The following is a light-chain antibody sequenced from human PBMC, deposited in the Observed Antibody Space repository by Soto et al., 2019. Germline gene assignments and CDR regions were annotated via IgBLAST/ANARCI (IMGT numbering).Light chain of an antibody. CDR1: QSVSTSY. J-gene: IGKJ1*01. CDR2: GAS. V-gene: IGKV3-20*01. Sequence: DIVLTQSPATLSLSPGERATLSCRASQSVSTSYLAWYQQKPGQAPRLLIYGASSRATGIPDRFSGSGSGTDFTLTISGLEPEDFAVYYCQQYGNSRGTFGQGTKGDIK. CDR3: QQYGNSRGT.